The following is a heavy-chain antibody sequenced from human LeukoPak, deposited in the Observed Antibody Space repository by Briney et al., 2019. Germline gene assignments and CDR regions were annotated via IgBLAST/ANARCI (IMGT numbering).Heavy chain of an antibody. Sequence: GGSLRLSCAASGFTFSSYSMNWVRQAPGKGLEWVSSISSSSSYIYYADSVKGRFTIPRDNAKNSLYLQMNSLRAEDTAVYYCARAPKYCSSTSCYVNWFDPWGQGTLVTVSS. CDR1: GFTFSSYS. J-gene: IGHJ5*02. V-gene: IGHV3-21*01. D-gene: IGHD2-2*01. CDR3: ARAPKYCSSTSCYVNWFDP. CDR2: ISSSSSYI.